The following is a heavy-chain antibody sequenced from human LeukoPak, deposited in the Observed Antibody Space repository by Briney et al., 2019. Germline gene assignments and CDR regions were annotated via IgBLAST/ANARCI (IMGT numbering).Heavy chain of an antibody. CDR1: GGTLNSYV. V-gene: IGHV1-69*06. Sequence: SVKVSCKASGGTLNSYVISWVRQAPGQGLEWMGGIIPISGTTNYAQKFQGRVTITADKSTSTAYMELSSLRSEDTAVYYCATVCCGSYYMDVWGKGTTVIISS. J-gene: IGHJ6*03. D-gene: IGHD2-15*01. CDR2: IIPISGTT. CDR3: ATVCCGSYYMDV.